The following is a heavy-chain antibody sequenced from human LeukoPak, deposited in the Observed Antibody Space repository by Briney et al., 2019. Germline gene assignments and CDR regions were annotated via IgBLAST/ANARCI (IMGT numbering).Heavy chain of an antibody. V-gene: IGHV1-8*01. CDR2: MSPNSGNT. D-gene: IGHD2-15*01. Sequence: ASVKVSCKASGYTFTSYDINWVRQATGQGLEWMGWMSPNSGNTGYAQKFQGRVTMTRNTSISTAYMELSSLRSEDTAVYYCARAPIGSRLQTNWGQGTLVTVSS. J-gene: IGHJ4*02. CDR3: ARAPIGSRLQTN. CDR1: GYTFTSYD.